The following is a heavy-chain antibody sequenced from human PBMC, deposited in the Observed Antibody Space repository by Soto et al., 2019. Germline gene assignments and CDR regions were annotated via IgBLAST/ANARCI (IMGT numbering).Heavy chain of an antibody. CDR3: ARDASGGSSWYNYYYGMDV. D-gene: IGHD6-13*01. V-gene: IGHV6-1*01. Sequence: SQTLSRTCAISWDSVSSDSAAWNWIRQSPSRGLEWLGRTYYRSKWYNDYAVSVKSRITINPDTSKNQFSLQLNSVTPEDTAVYYCARDASGGSSWYNYYYGMDVWGQGTTVTVSS. CDR1: WDSVSSDSAA. J-gene: IGHJ6*02. CDR2: TYYRSKWYN.